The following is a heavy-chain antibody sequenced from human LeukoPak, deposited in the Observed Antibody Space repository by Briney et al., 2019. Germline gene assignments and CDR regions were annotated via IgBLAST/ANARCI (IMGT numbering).Heavy chain of an antibody. CDR3: ARHKEFESERLGELFSSGGEFDY. CDR1: GGSISSGDYY. D-gene: IGHD3-16*01. CDR2: TFYSGST. V-gene: IGHV4-30-4*01. Sequence: SETLSLTCTVSGGSISSGDYYWSWIRQHPEKGLEWIGYTFYSGSTYYNPSLKSRVTISVDTSKNQFSLKLSSVTAADTAVYYCARHKEFESERLGELFSSGGEFDYWGQGTLVTVSS. J-gene: IGHJ4*02.